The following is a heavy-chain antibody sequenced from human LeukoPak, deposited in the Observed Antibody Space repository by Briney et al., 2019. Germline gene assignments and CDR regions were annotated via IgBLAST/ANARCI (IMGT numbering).Heavy chain of an antibody. D-gene: IGHD6-13*01. CDR2: IYYSGST. J-gene: IGHJ5*02. V-gene: IGHV4-39*07. Sequence: SETLSLTCTVSGGSISSSSYYWGWIRQPPGKGLEWIGSIYYSGSTYYNPSLKSRVAISVDTSKNQFSLKLSSVTAADTAVYYCAGAGIAAPYHWFDPWGQGTLVTVSS. CDR3: AGAGIAAPYHWFDP. CDR1: GGSISSSSYY.